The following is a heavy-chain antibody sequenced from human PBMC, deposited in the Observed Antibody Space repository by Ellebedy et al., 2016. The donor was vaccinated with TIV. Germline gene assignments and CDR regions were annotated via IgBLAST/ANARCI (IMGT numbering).Heavy chain of an antibody. V-gene: IGHV3-30-3*01. J-gene: IGHJ6*02. CDR1: GFTFSSYA. CDR2: ISYDGSNK. D-gene: IGHD1-26*01. Sequence: GESLKISXAASGFTFSSYAMHWVRQAPGKGLEWVAVISYDGSNKYYADSVKGRFTISRDNSKNTLYLQMNSLRAEDMAVYYCARDGYRGSYFGDYYYYGMDVWGQGTTVTVSS. CDR3: ARDGYRGSYFGDYYYYGMDV.